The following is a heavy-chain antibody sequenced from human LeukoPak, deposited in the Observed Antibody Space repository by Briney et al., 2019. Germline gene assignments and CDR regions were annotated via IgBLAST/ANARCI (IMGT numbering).Heavy chain of an antibody. J-gene: IGHJ4*02. V-gene: IGHV3-30*18. D-gene: IGHD2-2*01. CDR2: ISYDGSNK. Sequence: GRSLRLSCAASGFTFSSHGMHWVRQAPGKGLEWVAVISYDGSNKNYADSVKGRFTISRDNSKNTLYLQMNSLRAEDTAAYYCTKDMSCSSISCPLDYWGQGTLVTVSS. CDR3: TKDMSCSSISCPLDY. CDR1: GFTFSSHG.